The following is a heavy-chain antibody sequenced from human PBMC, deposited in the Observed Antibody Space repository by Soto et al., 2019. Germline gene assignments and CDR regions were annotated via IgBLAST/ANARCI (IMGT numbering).Heavy chain of an antibody. CDR2: INGDGGST. D-gene: IGHD4-4*01. CDR3: AKVIQMATVRGYFDY. V-gene: IGHV3-23*01. Sequence: GGSLRLSCAASGFIFGGYGMSWVRQAPGKGLEWVAAINGDGGSTYYADSVKGRFTIPRDNSKNTLDLQMNSLRDEDTAVYYCAKVIQMATVRGYFDYWGHGTLVTVSS. J-gene: IGHJ4*01. CDR1: GFIFGGYG.